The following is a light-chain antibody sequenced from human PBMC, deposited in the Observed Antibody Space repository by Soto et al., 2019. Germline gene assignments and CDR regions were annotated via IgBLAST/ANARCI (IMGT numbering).Light chain of an antibody. CDR3: HHYCNWLLT. J-gene: IGKJ4*02. Sequence: EMVMTQSPATLSVSPGERATLSCRASQSVSSNLAWYQQKPGQAPRLLIYGASTRATGIPARFSGSGSGTEFTLIISSLQSEDFAVYYCHHYCNWLLTFGGGTKVEI. CDR1: QSVSSN. V-gene: IGKV3-15*01. CDR2: GAS.